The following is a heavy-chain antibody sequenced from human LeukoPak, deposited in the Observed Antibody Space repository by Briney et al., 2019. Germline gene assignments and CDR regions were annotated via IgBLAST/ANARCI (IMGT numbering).Heavy chain of an antibody. J-gene: IGHJ4*02. Sequence: PGGSLRLSCAASGFTFSNYWMHWVRQAPGKGLEWVAVISYDGSNKYYADSVKGRFTISRDNSKNTLYLQMNSLRAEDTAVYYCARGAGATKLPSDYWGQGTLVTVSS. CDR2: ISYDGSNK. CDR3: ARGAGATKLPSDY. V-gene: IGHV3-30*03. D-gene: IGHD1-26*01. CDR1: GFTFSNYW.